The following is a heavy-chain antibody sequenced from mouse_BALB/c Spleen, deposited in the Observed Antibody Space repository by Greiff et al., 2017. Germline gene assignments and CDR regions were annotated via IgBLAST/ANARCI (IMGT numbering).Heavy chain of an antibody. CDR2: IWAGGST. CDR1: GFSLTSYG. Sequence: VKVMESGPGLVAPSQSLSITCTVSGFSLTSYGVHWVRQPPGKGLEWLGVIWAGGSTNYNSALMSRLSISKDNSKSQVFLKMNSLQTDDTAMYYCARDQRGRAMDYWGQGTSVTVSS. J-gene: IGHJ4*01. V-gene: IGHV2-9*02. CDR3: ARDQRGRAMDY.